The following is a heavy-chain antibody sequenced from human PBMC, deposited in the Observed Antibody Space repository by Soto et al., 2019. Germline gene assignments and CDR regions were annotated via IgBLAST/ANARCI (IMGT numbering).Heavy chain of an antibody. V-gene: IGHV4-31*03. Sequence: QVQLQESGPGLVKPSQTLSLTCTVSGGSISSGGYYWSWIRQHPGKGLEWIGYIYYSGSTYYNPSLKSRVTISVDTSKNQFSLKLSSVTAADTAVYYCASTTTITTQAEGRWFDPWGQGTLVTVSS. J-gene: IGHJ5*02. CDR3: ASTTTITTQAEGRWFDP. CDR2: IYYSGST. D-gene: IGHD3-22*01. CDR1: GGSISSGGYY.